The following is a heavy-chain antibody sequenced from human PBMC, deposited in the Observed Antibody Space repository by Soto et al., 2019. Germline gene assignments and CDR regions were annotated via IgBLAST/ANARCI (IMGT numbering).Heavy chain of an antibody. Sequence: GGSLRLSCAASGFTFSSYAMHWVRQAPGKGLEWVAVISYDGSNKYYADSVKGRFTISRDNSKNTLYLQMNSLRAEDTAVYYCARDYYDSSGYSLYYYYYGMDVWGQGTTVTVSS. CDR1: GFTFSSYA. CDR2: ISYDGSNK. D-gene: IGHD3-22*01. CDR3: ARDYYDSSGYSLYYYYYGMDV. J-gene: IGHJ6*02. V-gene: IGHV3-30-3*01.